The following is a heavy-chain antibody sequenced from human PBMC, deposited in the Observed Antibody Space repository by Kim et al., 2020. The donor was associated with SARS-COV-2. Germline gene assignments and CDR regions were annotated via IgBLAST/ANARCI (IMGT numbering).Heavy chain of an antibody. CDR3: ASPGIGY. J-gene: IGHJ4*02. Sequence: YSGSTYYNPSLKSRVTISVDTSKNQFSLKLSSVTAADTAVYYCASPGIGYWGQGTLVTVSS. D-gene: IGHD3-10*01. CDR2: YSGST. V-gene: IGHV4-39*01.